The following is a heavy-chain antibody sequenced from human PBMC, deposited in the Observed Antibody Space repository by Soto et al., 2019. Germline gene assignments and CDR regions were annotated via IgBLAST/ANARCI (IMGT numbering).Heavy chain of an antibody. CDR3: AKGGDAYNSFFDY. V-gene: IGHV3-30*18. Sequence: QVQLVESGGGVVQPGRSLRLSCAASGFTFSSYGIHWVRQAPGKGLEWVAVISYDGSNRYYADSVKGRFTISRDNSTNTLYLQMNSLRAEDTAVYYCAKGGDAYNSFFDYWGQGTPVTVSS. CDR1: GFTFSSYG. J-gene: IGHJ4*02. D-gene: IGHD3-10*01. CDR2: ISYDGSNR.